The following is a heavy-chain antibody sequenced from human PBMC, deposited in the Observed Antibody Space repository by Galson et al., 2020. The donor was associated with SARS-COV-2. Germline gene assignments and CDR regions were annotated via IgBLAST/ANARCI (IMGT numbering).Heavy chain of an antibody. Sequence: SETLSLTCTVSSDSISSGGYYWSWIRQHPEKGLEWVGYIFYSGSTNYNPSLKSRVTVSVDTSKNQFSLKLSSVTAANTAVYYCARDGGYGSGTYYLPYWGQGTLVTVSS. CDR3: ARDGGYGSGTYYLPY. CDR1: SDSISSGGYY. V-gene: IGHV4-31*03. D-gene: IGHD3-10*01. J-gene: IGHJ4*02. CDR2: IFYSGST.